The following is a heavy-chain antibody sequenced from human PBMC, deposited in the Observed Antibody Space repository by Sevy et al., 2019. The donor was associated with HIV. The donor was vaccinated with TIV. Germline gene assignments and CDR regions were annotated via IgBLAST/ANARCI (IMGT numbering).Heavy chain of an antibody. CDR1: GFTFSNVW. CDR3: TTGGSLFQH. CDR2: FKSKTDGGTT. V-gene: IGHV3-15*01. D-gene: IGHD3-16*01. Sequence: GGSLRLSCVASGFTFSNVWMSWVRQAPGKGLEWVGHFKSKTDGGTTDYAAPVRGRITISRDDSKNTLYLQMNSLKTEDTAVYYCTTGGSLFQHWGQGTLVTVSS. J-gene: IGHJ1*01.